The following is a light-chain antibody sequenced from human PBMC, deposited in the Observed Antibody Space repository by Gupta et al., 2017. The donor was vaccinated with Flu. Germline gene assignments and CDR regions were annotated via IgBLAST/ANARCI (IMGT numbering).Light chain of an antibody. J-gene: IGKJ4*01. CDR2: AAS. V-gene: IGKV1-12*01. CDR1: QHIGSW. CDR3: QQAKSFPLS. Sequence: PSTVSASVGDRVSITCRASQHIGSWLAWYQKKPGQAPKVLIYAASRVQSGVPSRFSGSGYGTDFTLTISSRQPEDFATYCCQQAKSFPLSFGGGTKVEIK.